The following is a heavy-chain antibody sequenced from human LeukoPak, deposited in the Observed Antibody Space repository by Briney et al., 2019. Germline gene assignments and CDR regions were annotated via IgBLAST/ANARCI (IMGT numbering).Heavy chain of an antibody. J-gene: IGHJ4*02. CDR3: ARVYYYYDSSGILTLYFGY. Sequence: GASVKVSCKTSGHTFTSYYMHWVQQAPGQGLEWMGWVNPTSGGTNYAQKFQGRVTMTRDTSISTAYMELSRLRSDDTAVYYCARVYYYYDSSGILTLYFGYWGQGTLVTVSS. CDR1: GHTFTSYY. CDR2: VNPTSGGT. V-gene: IGHV1-2*02. D-gene: IGHD3-22*01.